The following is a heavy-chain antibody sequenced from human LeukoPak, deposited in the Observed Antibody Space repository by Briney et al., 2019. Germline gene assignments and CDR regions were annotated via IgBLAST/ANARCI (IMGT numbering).Heavy chain of an antibody. CDR1: GGTFISYA. Sequence: SVKVSCKASGGTFISYAISWVRQAHGQGLECMGGIIPIFGTANYAQKFQGRVTITTDESTSTAYMELSSLRSEDTAVYYCARTSRGDTNLDYWGQGTLVTVSS. V-gene: IGHV1-69*05. CDR2: IIPIFGTA. CDR3: ARTSRGDTNLDY. J-gene: IGHJ4*02.